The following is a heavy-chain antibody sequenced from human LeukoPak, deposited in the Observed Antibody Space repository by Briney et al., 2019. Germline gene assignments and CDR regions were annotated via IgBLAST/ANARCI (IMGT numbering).Heavy chain of an antibody. D-gene: IGHD6-13*01. CDR2: IYYSGST. CDR1: GGSISSGGYY. V-gene: IGHV4-31*09. CDR3: ASRIAAADPLNWFDP. Sequence: SETLSLTCTVSGGSISSGGYYWSWIRQHPGKGLEWIGYIYYSGSTYYNPSLKSRVTISVDKSKNQFSLKLSSVTAADTAVYYCASRIAAADPLNWFDPWGQGTLVTVSS. J-gene: IGHJ5*02.